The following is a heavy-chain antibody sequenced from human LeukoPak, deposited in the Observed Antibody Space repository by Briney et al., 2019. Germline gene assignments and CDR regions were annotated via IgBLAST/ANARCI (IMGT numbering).Heavy chain of an antibody. CDR1: EISFSSFH. D-gene: IGHD5-18*01. Sequence: GGSLRPSCEVSEISFSSFHLNWVRQAPGKGLEWVSSISNRGSYIYYADSVKGRFTTSRDYTRNSMYLQMNSLRAEDTAVYYCARGPRDTATVAYYYYGMDIWGQGTTVTVS. CDR3: ARGPRDTATVAYYYYGMDI. V-gene: IGHV3-21*01. J-gene: IGHJ6*02. CDR2: ISNRGSYI.